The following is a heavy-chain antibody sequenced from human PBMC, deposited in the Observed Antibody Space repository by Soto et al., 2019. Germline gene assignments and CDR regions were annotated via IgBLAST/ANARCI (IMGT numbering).Heavy chain of an antibody. V-gene: IGHV3-33*01. J-gene: IGHJ4*02. CDR2: IWYDGSNK. CDR1: GFTFSSYG. Sequence: GGSLRLSCAASGFTFSSYGMHWVRQAPGKGLEWVAVIWYDGSNKYYADSVKGRFTISRDNSKNTLYLQMNSLRAEDTAVYYCARVTRGWALGDFDYWGQGTLVTVSS. D-gene: IGHD2-15*01. CDR3: ARVTRGWALGDFDY.